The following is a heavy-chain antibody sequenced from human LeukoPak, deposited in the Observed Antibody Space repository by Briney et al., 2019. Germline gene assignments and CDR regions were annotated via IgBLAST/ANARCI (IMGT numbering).Heavy chain of an antibody. CDR3: ARDGYYYDSSGYSNWFDP. CDR1: GFILRNYA. V-gene: IGHV3-7*01. J-gene: IGHJ5*02. D-gene: IGHD3-22*01. Sequence: GGSLRLSCAASGFILRNYAMHWVRQSPGKGREGVANIKQYRSEKYYVDSVKGRFTISRDNAKNSMYLQMNSLRAEDTAVYYCARDGYYYDSSGYSNWFDPWGQGTLVTVSS. CDR2: IKQYRSEK.